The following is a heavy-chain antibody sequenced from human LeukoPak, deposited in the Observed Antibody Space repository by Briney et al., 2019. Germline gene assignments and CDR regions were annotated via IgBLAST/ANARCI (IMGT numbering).Heavy chain of an antibody. J-gene: IGHJ6*03. D-gene: IGHD2-15*01. Sequence: SQTLSLTCAISGDSVSSNSAAWNWIRQSPSRGLEWLGRTYYRSKWYNDYAVSVKSRITINPDTSKNQFSLQLNPVTPEDTAVYYCARSTVVVAATRLYYYYMDVWGKGTTVTVSS. CDR1: GDSVSSNSAA. V-gene: IGHV6-1*01. CDR3: ARSTVVVAATRLYYYYMDV. CDR2: TYYRSKWYN.